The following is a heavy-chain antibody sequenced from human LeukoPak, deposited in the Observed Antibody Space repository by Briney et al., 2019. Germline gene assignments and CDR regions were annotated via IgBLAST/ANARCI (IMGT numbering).Heavy chain of an antibody. J-gene: IGHJ3*02. CDR3: AKEYSSGWYARDAFDI. CDR1: GFTFSSYA. CDR2: ISGSGGST. D-gene: IGHD6-19*01. V-gene: IGHV3-23*01. Sequence: GGSLRLSCAASGFTFSSYAMSWVHQAPGKGLEWVSAISGSGGSTYYADSVKGRFTISRDNSKNTLYLQMNSLRAEDTAVYYCAKEYSSGWYARDAFDIWGQGTMVTVSS.